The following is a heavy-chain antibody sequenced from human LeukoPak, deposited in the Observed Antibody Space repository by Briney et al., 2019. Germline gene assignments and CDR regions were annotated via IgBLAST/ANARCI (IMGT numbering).Heavy chain of an antibody. CDR3: AKLTVGARTTVTTGSFDY. CDR2: ISGSGGST. Sequence: GGSLRLSCAASGFTFSSYAMSWVRQAPGKGLEWVSAISGSGGSTYYADSVKGRFTISRDNSKNTLYLQMNSLRAEDTAVYFCAKLTVGARTTVTTGSFDYWGQGTLVIVSS. V-gene: IGHV3-23*01. CDR1: GFTFSSYA. J-gene: IGHJ4*02. D-gene: IGHD4-17*01.